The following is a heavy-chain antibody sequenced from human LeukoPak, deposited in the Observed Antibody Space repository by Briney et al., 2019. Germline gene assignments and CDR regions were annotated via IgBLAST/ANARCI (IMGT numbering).Heavy chain of an antibody. CDR2: ISGSGDGT. CDR1: GFTFSSYA. CDR3: AKDRLRRIFDY. D-gene: IGHD2-21*01. Sequence: GGSLRLSCAASGFTFSSYAMSWVRQAPGKGLEWVSVISGSGDGTYYADSVKGRFTISRDNSKNTLYLQMNSLRAEDTAVYYCAKDRLRRIFDYWGQGTLVTVSS. J-gene: IGHJ4*02. V-gene: IGHV3-23*01.